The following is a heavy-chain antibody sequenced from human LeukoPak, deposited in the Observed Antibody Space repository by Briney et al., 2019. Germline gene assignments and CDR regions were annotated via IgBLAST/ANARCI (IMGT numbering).Heavy chain of an antibody. CDR2: IYPGDSDT. CDR3: ARLTVRGYYDSSGYPSDAFDI. D-gene: IGHD3-22*01. J-gene: IGHJ3*02. V-gene: IGHV5-51*01. CDR1: GYSFSTYW. Sequence: GESLKISCQGSGYSFSTYWITWVRQMPGKGLEWMGIIYPGDSDTRYSPSFQGQVTISADKSISTAYLQWSSLKASDTAMYYCARLTVRGYYDSSGYPSDAFDIWGQGTMVTVSS.